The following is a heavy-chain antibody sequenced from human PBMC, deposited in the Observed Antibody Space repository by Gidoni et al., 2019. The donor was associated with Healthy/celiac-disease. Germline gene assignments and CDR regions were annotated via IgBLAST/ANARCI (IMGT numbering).Heavy chain of an antibody. D-gene: IGHD3-10*01. Sequence: QMQLVQSGPEVKKPGTSVKVSCKASGFTFTSSAMQWVRQARGQRLEWIGWIVVGSGNTNYAQKFQEIVTITRDMSTSTAYMELSSLRSEDTAVYYCAADDYYGSGSYYPYYYYGMDVWGQGTTVTVSS. J-gene: IGHJ6*02. CDR2: IVVGSGNT. V-gene: IGHV1-58*02. CDR1: GFTFTSSA. CDR3: AADDYYGSGSYYPYYYYGMDV.